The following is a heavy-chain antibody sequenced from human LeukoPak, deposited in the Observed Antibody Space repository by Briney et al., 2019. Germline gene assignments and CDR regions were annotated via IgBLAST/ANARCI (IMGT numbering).Heavy chain of an antibody. CDR3: ARIIAAAGLDY. CDR2: ISSSSSYI. CDR1: GFTFSSYS. Sequence: TGGSLRLSCAASGFTFSSYSMTWVRQAPGKGLEWVSSISSSSSYIYYADSAKGRFTISRDNAKNSLYLQMNSLRAEDTAVYYCARIIAAAGLDYWGQGTLVTVSS. V-gene: IGHV3-21*01. D-gene: IGHD6-13*01. J-gene: IGHJ4*02.